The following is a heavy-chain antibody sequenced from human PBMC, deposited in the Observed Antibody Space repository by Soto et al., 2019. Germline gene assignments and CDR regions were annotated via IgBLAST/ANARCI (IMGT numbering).Heavy chain of an antibody. CDR1: GGTFSSYA. J-gene: IGHJ5*02. V-gene: IGHV1-69*13. CDR2: IIPIFGTA. Sequence: SVKVSCKASGGTFSSYAISWVRQAPGQGLEWMGGIIPIFGTANYAQKFQGRVTITADESTSTAYMELSSLRSEDTAVYYCAREEYSSSWYGSWFDPWGQGTLVTVSS. D-gene: IGHD6-13*01. CDR3: AREEYSSSWYGSWFDP.